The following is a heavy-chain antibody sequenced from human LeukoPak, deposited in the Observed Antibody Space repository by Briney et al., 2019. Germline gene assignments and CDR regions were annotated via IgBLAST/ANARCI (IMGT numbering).Heavy chain of an antibody. CDR1: GFTFDDCA. D-gene: IGHD4-17*01. Sequence: PGRSLRLSCAASGFTFDDCAMHWVRQAPGKGLEWVSGISWNSGSIGYADSVKGRFTISRDNAKNSLYLQMNSLRAEDTALYYCAKEEATVTSNYYYYGMDVWGQGTTVTVSS. CDR3: AKEEATVTSNYYYYGMDV. V-gene: IGHV3-9*01. J-gene: IGHJ6*02. CDR2: ISWNSGSI.